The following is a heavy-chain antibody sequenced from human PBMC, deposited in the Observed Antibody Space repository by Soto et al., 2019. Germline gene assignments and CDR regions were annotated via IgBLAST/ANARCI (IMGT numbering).Heavy chain of an antibody. J-gene: IGHJ4*02. Sequence: GGSLRLSCAASGFTFSSYAMSWVRQAPGKGLEWVSAISGSGGSTYYADSVKGRFTISRDNSKNTLYLQMNSLRAEDTAVYYCAKPATFYSSGWYCFVYWGQGTLVTVSS. CDR3: AKPATFYSSGWYCFVY. CDR2: ISGSGGST. V-gene: IGHV3-23*01. D-gene: IGHD6-19*01. CDR1: GFTFSSYA.